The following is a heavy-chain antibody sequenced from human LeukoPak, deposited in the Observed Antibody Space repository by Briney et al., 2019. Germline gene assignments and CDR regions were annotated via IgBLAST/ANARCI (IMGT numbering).Heavy chain of an antibody. V-gene: IGHV4-34*01. D-gene: IGHD5-12*01. CDR3: ARRVTTRLPFRY. J-gene: IGHJ4*02. Sequence: SESLSLTCAVYGGSFSGYYWSWIRHPPGKGLGWIGEINHSGSTKYNLSLKRRGSTSVDTTTKQWSLKLTSVAPADTPVYYRARRVTTRLPFRYWGQGTLVSVSS. CDR2: INHSGST. CDR1: GGSFSGYY.